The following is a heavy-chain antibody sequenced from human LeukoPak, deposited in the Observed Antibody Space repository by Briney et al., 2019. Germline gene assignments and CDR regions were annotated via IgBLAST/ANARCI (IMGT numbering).Heavy chain of an antibody. CDR1: GYSFDTSW. Sequence: GESLKISCKGSGYSFDTSWIGRVRQMPGKGLEGMGIIYPGDSDLRYSPSFQGQVTISADKSISTAYLQWSSLKASDTAIYYCARREYFYGYCDYWGQGTLVTVSS. J-gene: IGHJ4*02. CDR2: IYPGDSDL. CDR3: ARREYFYGYCDY. V-gene: IGHV5-51*01. D-gene: IGHD5-18*01.